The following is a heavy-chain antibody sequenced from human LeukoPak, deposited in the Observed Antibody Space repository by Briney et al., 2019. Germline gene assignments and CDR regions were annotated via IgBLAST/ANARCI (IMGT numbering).Heavy chain of an antibody. Sequence: GGSLRLSCAASGFTFSDYAVNWVRQAPGKGLEWVSHISKGGTRMYFADSVKGRFTISRDNSKNTLYLQMNSLRAEDTAVYYCAKVVGATMGPFDYWGQGTLVTVSS. D-gene: IGHD1-26*01. CDR1: GFTFSDYA. V-gene: IGHV3-23*01. CDR3: AKVVGATMGPFDY. CDR2: ISKGGTRM. J-gene: IGHJ4*02.